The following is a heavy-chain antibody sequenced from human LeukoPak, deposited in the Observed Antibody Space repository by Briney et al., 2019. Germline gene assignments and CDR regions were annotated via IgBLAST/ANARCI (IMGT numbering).Heavy chain of an antibody. D-gene: IGHD6-19*01. Sequence: GGSLRLSCAASGFTFSSYAMHWVRQAPGKGLEYVSAISSNGGSTYYANSVKGRFTISRDNSKNTLYLQMGSLRAEDMAVYYCARGARSGWYVRDYFDYWGQGTLVTVSS. V-gene: IGHV3-64*01. J-gene: IGHJ4*02. CDR2: ISSNGGST. CDR3: ARGARSGWYVRDYFDY. CDR1: GFTFSSYA.